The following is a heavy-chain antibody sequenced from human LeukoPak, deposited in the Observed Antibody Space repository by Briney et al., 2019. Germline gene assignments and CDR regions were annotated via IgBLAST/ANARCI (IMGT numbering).Heavy chain of an antibody. CDR1: GYTFTGYY. CDR2: INPNSGGT. CDR3: ARDQEDSSGWIDY. V-gene: IGHV1-2*06. D-gene: IGHD6-19*01. Sequence: ASVKVSCKASGYTFTGYYMHWVRQAPGQGLEWMGRINPNSGGTNYAQKFQGRVTMTRDTSISTAYMEPSRLRSDDTAVYYCARDQEDSSGWIDYWGQGTLVTVSS. J-gene: IGHJ4*02.